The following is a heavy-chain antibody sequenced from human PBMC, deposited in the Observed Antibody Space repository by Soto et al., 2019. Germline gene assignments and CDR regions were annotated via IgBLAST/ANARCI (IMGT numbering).Heavy chain of an antibody. V-gene: IGHV3-73*02. CDR3: ARGGEMGLNDY. CDR1: GFSFSDSA. CDR2: IISKANSYLI. Sequence: EVQLVESGGDLVQPGGSLRLSCAASGFSFSDSAMHWVRQASGKGLEWSARIISKANSYLIAYDESVRGRFIISRDDSKNTAYLQMNDLKTDDTATYYCARGGEMGLNDYWGQVNLVTVS. J-gene: IGHJ4*02. D-gene: IGHD1-26*01.